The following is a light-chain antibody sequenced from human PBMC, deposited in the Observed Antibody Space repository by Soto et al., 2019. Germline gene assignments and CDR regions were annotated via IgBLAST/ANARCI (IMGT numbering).Light chain of an antibody. CDR1: QSISSN. Sequence: EIVLTPSPTTLSVSPGSTARLERRASQSISSNLAWYQQKPGQAPSLLIYGASARATGIPARFSGSGSGTEFTLTISSLQSEDYAVYSCKHYNNWPLTFGKGTKVDIK. CDR3: KHYNNWPLT. V-gene: IGKV3-15*01. J-gene: IGKJ2*01. CDR2: GAS.